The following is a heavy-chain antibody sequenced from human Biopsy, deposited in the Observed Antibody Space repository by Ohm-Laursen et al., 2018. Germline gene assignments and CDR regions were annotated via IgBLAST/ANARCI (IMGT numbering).Heavy chain of an antibody. CDR3: AADINVWNVNY. D-gene: IGHD1-1*01. CDR1: GYSVTELS. J-gene: IGHJ4*02. V-gene: IGHV1-24*01. Sequence: ASVKVSCKVSGYSVTELSMHWVRQAPGQGLEWMGGFAPENGRIVCSQKFQGRVTMTEDTSTNTAYMEVWRLRSDDTAVYYCAADINVWNVNYWGQGTQVIVSS. CDR2: FAPENGRI.